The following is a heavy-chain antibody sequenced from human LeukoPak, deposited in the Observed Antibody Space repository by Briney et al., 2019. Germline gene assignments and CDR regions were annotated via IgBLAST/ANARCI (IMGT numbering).Heavy chain of an antibody. D-gene: IGHD3-22*01. V-gene: IGHV4-59*01. J-gene: IGHJ4*02. Sequence: PSESLSLTCTVSGGSLSGYSWSWIRQPPGKGLEWIGYMYYNGGPTYNPSLESRVTISADTTKNQLSLKLTSVTAADTAVYYCARAASSGYSIFGYWGQGTLVTVSS. CDR1: GGSLSGYS. CDR2: MYYNGGP. CDR3: ARAASSGYSIFGY.